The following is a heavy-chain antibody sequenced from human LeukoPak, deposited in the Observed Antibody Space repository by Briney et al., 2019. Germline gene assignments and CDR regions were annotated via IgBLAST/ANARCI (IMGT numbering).Heavy chain of an antibody. Sequence: VASVKVSCKASGYTFSSYGISWVRQAPGQGLEWMGWISAYNGNTNYAQKLQGRVTMTTDTSTSTAYMELRSLRSDDTAVYYCARHHSSGRYYYYYYMDVWGKGTTVTVSS. J-gene: IGHJ6*03. CDR3: ARHHSSGRYYYYYYMDV. D-gene: IGHD6-19*01. CDR2: ISAYNGNT. CDR1: GYTFSSYG. V-gene: IGHV1-18*01.